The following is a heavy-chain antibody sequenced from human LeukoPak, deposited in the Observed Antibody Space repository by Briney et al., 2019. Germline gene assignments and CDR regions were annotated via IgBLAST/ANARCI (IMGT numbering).Heavy chain of an antibody. J-gene: IGHJ3*01. D-gene: IGHD6-13*01. CDR2: VYNSGNT. CDR3: ARISSSNWYNERGAFDV. Sequence: SETLSLTCTVSGGSISDYFWSWIRQPPGKGLEWIGYVYNSGNTNYNPSLKSRVTISVDTSKNQFSLKLRSVTAADTAVYYCARISSSNWYNERGAFDVWGQGTMVTVSS. V-gene: IGHV4-59*01. CDR1: GGSISDYF.